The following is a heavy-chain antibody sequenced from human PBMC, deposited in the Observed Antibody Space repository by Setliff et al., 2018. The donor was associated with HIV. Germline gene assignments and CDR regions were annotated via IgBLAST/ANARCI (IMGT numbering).Heavy chain of an antibody. Sequence: PSETLSLTCTVSGGSISSYYWNWIRQPAGRGLEWIGHVYTSGSASYNPPLKSRVTISIDTSKNQFSLKLSSVTAADTAVYYCARGGGSRAATSSYYYMDVWGKGTTVTVSS. CDR2: VYTSGSA. CDR1: GGSISSYY. V-gene: IGHV4-4*07. D-gene: IGHD2-15*01. CDR3: ARGGGSRAATSSYYYMDV. J-gene: IGHJ6*03.